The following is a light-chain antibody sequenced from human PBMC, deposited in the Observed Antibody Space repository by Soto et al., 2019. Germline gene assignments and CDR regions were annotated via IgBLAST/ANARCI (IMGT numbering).Light chain of an antibody. Sequence: DIQLTQSPSFLSASVGDRVTITCRASQGISSYLAWYQQKPGKAPKLLIYAASTLQSGVPSRFSGSGSGTEFTLTISSLQPEDFATYYCQELSSYLFTFGGGTKVDIK. J-gene: IGKJ4*01. CDR3: QELSSYLFT. V-gene: IGKV1-9*01. CDR1: QGISSY. CDR2: AAS.